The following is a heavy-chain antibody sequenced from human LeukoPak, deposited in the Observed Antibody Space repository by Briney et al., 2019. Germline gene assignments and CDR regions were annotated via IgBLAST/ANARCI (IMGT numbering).Heavy chain of an antibody. CDR2: ISSSSSYI. J-gene: IGHJ4*02. Sequence: PGGSLRLSCAASGFTFSSYSMNWVRQAPGKGLEWVSSISSSSSYIYYADSVKGRFTISRDNAKNSLYLQMNSLRAEDTAVYYCAREHYYDSSSYYYPLDYWGQGTLVTVSS. D-gene: IGHD3-22*01. V-gene: IGHV3-21*01. CDR3: AREHYYDSSSYYYPLDY. CDR1: GFTFSSYS.